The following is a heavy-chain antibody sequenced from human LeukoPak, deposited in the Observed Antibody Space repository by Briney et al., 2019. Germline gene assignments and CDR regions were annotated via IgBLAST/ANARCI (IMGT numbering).Heavy chain of an antibody. D-gene: IGHD3-10*01. J-gene: IGHJ3*02. Sequence: GGSLRLSCAASGFTFSSYSMNWVRQAPGKGLEWVSSISSSSSYIYYADSVKGRFTISRDNAKNSLYLQMNSLRAEDTAVYYCARDRSPAPGAFDIWGQGTMVTVSS. CDR2: ISSSSSYI. CDR1: GFTFSSYS. CDR3: ARDRSPAPGAFDI. V-gene: IGHV3-21*01.